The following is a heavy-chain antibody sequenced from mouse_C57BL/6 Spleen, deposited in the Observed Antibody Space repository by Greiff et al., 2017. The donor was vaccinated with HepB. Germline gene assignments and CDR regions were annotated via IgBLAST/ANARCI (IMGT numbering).Heavy chain of an antibody. Sequence: QVQLQQPGAELVMPGASVKLSCKASGYTFTSYWMHWVKQRPGQGLERIGEIDPSDSYTNYNQKFKGKSTLTVDKSSSTAYMQLSSLTSEDSAVYYCARRGFAYWGQGTLVTVSA. CDR2: IDPSDSYT. CDR3: ARRGFAY. J-gene: IGHJ3*01. V-gene: IGHV1-69*01. CDR1: GYTFTSYW.